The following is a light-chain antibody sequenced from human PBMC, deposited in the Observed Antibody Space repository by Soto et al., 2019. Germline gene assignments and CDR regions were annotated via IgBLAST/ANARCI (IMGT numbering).Light chain of an antibody. CDR1: NSDVGGYRF. CDR2: EVS. CDR3: SSYSSSTTLVV. V-gene: IGLV2-14*01. J-gene: IGLJ2*01. Sequence: QSALTQPASVSGSPGQSITISCTGTNSDVGGYRFVSWYQQHPGKAPKLMIYEVSNRPSGISNRFSGSKSGNTASLTISGLQAEDEADYYCSSYSSSTTLVVFGGGTKLTVL.